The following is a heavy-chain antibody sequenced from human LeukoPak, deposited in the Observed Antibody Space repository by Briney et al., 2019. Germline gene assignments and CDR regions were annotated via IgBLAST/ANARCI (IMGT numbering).Heavy chain of an antibody. CDR1: GGSIRTTSYY. J-gene: IGHJ4*02. Sequence: SETLSLTGSVSGGSIRTTSYYWGWIRKPPGRGLEWIGTIYFTGSTYHNPSLKSRVTMSVDLSKNEFSLNLSSVTAADTAVYYCARGGSYWDIWGQGSLVTVSS. CDR2: IYFTGST. CDR3: ARGGSYWDI. V-gene: IGHV4-39*07. D-gene: IGHD3-10*01.